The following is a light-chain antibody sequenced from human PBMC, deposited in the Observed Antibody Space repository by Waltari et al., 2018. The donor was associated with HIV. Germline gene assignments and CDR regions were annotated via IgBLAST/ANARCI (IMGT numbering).Light chain of an antibody. CDR2: DVI. J-gene: IGLJ2*01. Sequence: SALTQPPSASGSPGQSVTLSCTGTSSYVGGYNYVSWHQQHPGKAPKLMIYDVIKRPSGVPDRFSGSKSGNTASLTVSGLQPEDEADYYCSSHAGSKVVFGGGTRLTVL. V-gene: IGLV2-8*01. CDR3: SSHAGSKVV. CDR1: SSYVGGYNY.